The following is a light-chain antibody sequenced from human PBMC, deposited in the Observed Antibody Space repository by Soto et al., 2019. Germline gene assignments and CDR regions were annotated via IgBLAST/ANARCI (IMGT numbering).Light chain of an antibody. CDR2: DVS. V-gene: IGLV2-14*03. CDR3: SSYTTISTRV. Sequence: QCSLTQPASVSGSPGRSITISCTGTSSDVGGYNYVSWYQQHPGKAPKLMIYDVSNRPSGISNRFSGSKSGNTASLTISGLQAEDEADYYCSSYTTISTRVFGTGTKVTVL. J-gene: IGLJ1*01. CDR1: SSDVGGYNY.